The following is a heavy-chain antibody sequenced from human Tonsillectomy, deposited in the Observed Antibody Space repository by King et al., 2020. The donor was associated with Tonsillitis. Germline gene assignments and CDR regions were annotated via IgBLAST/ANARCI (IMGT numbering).Heavy chain of an antibody. CDR3: AKEDNSGWYNWFDP. J-gene: IGHJ5*02. Sequence: VQLVESGGGLVQPGRSLRLSCAASGFTFDDYAMHWVRQAPGKGLEWVSGICWDSGSIGYADSVKGRFTISRDNAKNSLYLQMNSLRAEDTALYYCAKEDNSGWYNWFDPWGQGTLVTVSS. CDR1: GFTFDDYA. CDR2: ICWDSGSI. V-gene: IGHV3-9*01. D-gene: IGHD6-19*01.